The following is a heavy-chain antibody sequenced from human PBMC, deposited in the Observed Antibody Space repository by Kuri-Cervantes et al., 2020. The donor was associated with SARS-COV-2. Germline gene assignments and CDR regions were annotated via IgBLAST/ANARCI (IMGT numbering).Heavy chain of an antibody. J-gene: IGHJ4*02. CDR3: ARGESPTTYYYDSNYSFDY. Sequence: SVKVSCKASGGTFSSYAISWVRQAPGQGLEWMGGIIPIFGTANYAQKFQGRVTITADESTSTAYMELSSLRSEDTAVYYCARGESPTTYYYDSNYSFDYWGQGTLVTVSS. CDR1: GGTFSSYA. CDR2: IIPIFGTA. D-gene: IGHD3-22*01. V-gene: IGHV1-69*13.